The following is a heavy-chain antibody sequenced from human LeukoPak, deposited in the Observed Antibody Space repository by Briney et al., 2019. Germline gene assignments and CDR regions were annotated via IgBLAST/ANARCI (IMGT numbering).Heavy chain of an antibody. CDR3: ARDRETVAGTLGWFDP. J-gene: IGHJ5*02. V-gene: IGHV3-48*03. CDR2: ISSSGSTI. CDR1: GFTFSSYE. D-gene: IGHD6-19*01. Sequence: PGGSLRLSCAASGFTFSSYEMNWVRQAPGKGLEWVSYISSSGSTIYYADSVKGRFTISRDNAKNSLYLQMNSLRAEDTAVYYCARDRETVAGTLGWFDPWGQGTLVTVSS.